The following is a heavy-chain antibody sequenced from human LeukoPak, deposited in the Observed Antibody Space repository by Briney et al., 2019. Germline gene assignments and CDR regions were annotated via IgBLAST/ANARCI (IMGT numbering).Heavy chain of an antibody. D-gene: IGHD5-18*01. CDR1: GFTVSGNY. CDR3: ARRGDGXGXPFDY. V-gene: IGHV3-66*04. Sequence: GGSLRLSCAASGFTVSGNYMSWVRQAPGKGLEWVSMIYSGGTTYYADSVKGRFTISRDNSKNTLDLQMNSLRAEDTAVYYCARRGDGXGXPFDYWGQGTLVTVSS. CDR2: IYSGGTT. J-gene: IGHJ4*02.